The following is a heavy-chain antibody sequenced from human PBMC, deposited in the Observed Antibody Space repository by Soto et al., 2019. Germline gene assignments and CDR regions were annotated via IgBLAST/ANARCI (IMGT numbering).Heavy chain of an antibody. CDR3: ARDKGGGAVVPDY. CDR2: IWYDENNK. Sequence: QVQLVESGGGVVQPGRSLRLSCAASGFTFSTYGMHWVRQAPGKGLEWVAVIWYDENNKYYADSVKGRFTISRDNSKNTVYLQMSSPRVDDTATYYCARDKGGGAVVPDYWGQGTLVTVSS. V-gene: IGHV3-33*01. J-gene: IGHJ4*02. D-gene: IGHD6-19*01. CDR1: GFTFSTYG.